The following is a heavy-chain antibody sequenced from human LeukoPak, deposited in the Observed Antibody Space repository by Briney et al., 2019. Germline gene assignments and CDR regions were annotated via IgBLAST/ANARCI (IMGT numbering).Heavy chain of an antibody. CDR1: GFTCGDYA. D-gene: IGHD6-6*01. CDR2: IRSKAYGGTT. Sequence: GGSLRFSCTASGFTCGDYAMSWFGQAPGKGLEWVGFIRSKAYGGTTEYAASVEGRFTISRDDSKSIAYLQMNSLKTEDTAVYYCTRGGVYSSSDYWGQGTLVTVSS. V-gene: IGHV3-49*03. J-gene: IGHJ4*02. CDR3: TRGGVYSSSDY.